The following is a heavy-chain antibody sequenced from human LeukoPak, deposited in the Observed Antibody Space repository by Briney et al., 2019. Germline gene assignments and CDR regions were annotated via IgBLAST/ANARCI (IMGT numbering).Heavy chain of an antibody. CDR3: ARTVGSQDY. D-gene: IGHD4-23*01. CDR1: GFTFSNYW. V-gene: IGHV3-74*01. Sequence: GGSLRLSCVASGFTFSNYWMHWVRQAPGKGLVWVSRTNSDGSITTYADSVKGRFTISRDNAKNTLFLQMYSLRAEDTAVYYCARTVGSQDYWGQGTLVTVSS. J-gene: IGHJ4*02. CDR2: TNSDGSIT.